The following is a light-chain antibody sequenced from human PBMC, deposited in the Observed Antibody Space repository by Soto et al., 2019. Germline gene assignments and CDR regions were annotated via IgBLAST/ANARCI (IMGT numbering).Light chain of an antibody. CDR3: SSYSSSNTLYV. CDR1: SNDIGDYNY. J-gene: IGLJ1*01. V-gene: IGLV2-14*01. CDR2: EVY. Sequence: QSVLTQPASVSGSPGQSITIPCTGSSNDIGDYNYVSWYQQHPGKAPQLLIFEVYNRPAGVSNRFSGSKSGNTASLTISGLQPGDEGDYYCSSYSSSNTLYVFGGGTKVTVL.